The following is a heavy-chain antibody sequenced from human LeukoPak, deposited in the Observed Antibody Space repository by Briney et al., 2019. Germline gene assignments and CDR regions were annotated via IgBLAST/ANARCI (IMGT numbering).Heavy chain of an antibody. V-gene: IGHV3-48*03. CDR2: ITRSGNTV. D-gene: IGHD2-21*02. J-gene: IGHJ4*02. Sequence: PGGSLRLSCAVSGFTFSSYEMNWVHQAPGKGLEWVSYITRSGNTVYYADSVKGRFTISRDNSKNTLYLQMSSLRAEDTAVYYCAKDVVTAHPWYFDYWGQGTLVTVSS. CDR1: GFTFSSYE. CDR3: AKDVVTAHPWYFDY.